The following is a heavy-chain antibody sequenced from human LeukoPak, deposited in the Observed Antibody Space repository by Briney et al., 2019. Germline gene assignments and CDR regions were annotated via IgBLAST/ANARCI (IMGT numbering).Heavy chain of an antibody. V-gene: IGHV3-7*03. CDR3: AKGLYSSSWYHWFDP. CDR2: IKQDGTEK. CDR1: GFTFTTYW. J-gene: IGHJ5*02. D-gene: IGHD6-13*01. Sequence: PGGSLRLSCAASGFTFTTYWMSWVRQAPGKGLEWVANIKQDGTEKYYVDSVKGRFTISRDNAKNSLYLQMNSLRADDTAVYYCAKGLYSSSWYHWFDPWGQGTLVTVSS.